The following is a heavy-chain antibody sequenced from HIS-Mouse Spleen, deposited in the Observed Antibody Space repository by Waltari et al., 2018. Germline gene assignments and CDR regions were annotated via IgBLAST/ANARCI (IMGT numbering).Heavy chain of an antibody. D-gene: IGHD7-27*01. CDR1: GDSVPSTSAA. CDR3: ARVTGDDAFDI. CDR2: TYYRSKWYN. Sequence: QVRLQQSGPGLVKPSQTLPLPCAISGDSVPSTSAAVHWIGQSPSRGLEWLGRTYYRSKWYNDYAVSVKSRITINPDTSKNQFSLQLNSVTPEDTAVYYCARVTGDDAFDIWGQGTMVTVSS. J-gene: IGHJ3*02. V-gene: IGHV6-1*01.